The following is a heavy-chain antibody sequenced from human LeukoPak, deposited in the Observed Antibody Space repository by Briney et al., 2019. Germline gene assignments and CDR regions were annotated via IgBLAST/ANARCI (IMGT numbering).Heavy chain of an antibody. CDR2: IRYDGSNK. Sequence: GGSLRLSCAGSGFIFRNYGMHWVRQAPGKGLEWVAFIRYDGSNKYYADSVKGRFTISRDNSKNTLYLQMNSLRAEDTAVYYCAKDPPYSSSWYYRWGFDYWGQGTLVTVSS. CDR1: GFIFRNYG. V-gene: IGHV3-30*02. CDR3: AKDPPYSSSWYYRWGFDY. J-gene: IGHJ4*02. D-gene: IGHD6-13*01.